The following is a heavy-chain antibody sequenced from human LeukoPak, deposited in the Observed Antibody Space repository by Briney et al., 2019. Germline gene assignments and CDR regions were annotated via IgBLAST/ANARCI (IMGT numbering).Heavy chain of an antibody. CDR2: ISSSGSTI. J-gene: IGHJ4*02. CDR3: ARAAHSSVDIDGRGPLDY. D-gene: IGHD5-12*01. CDR1: GFTFSDYY. V-gene: IGHV3-11*04. Sequence: PGGSLRLSCAASGFTFSDYYMSWIRQAPGKGLEWVSYISSSGSTIYYADSVKGRFTISRDNAKNSLYLQMNSLRAEDTAVYYCARAAHSSVDIDGRGPLDYWGQGTLVTVSS.